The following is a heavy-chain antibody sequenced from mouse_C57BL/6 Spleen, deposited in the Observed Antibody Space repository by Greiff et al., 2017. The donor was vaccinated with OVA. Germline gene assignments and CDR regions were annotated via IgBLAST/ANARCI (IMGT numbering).Heavy chain of an antibody. CDR3: ARSSSGYEWFAY. D-gene: IGHD3-2*02. Sequence: VQLQESGAELARPGASVKLSCKASGYTFTSYGISWVKQRTGQGLEWIGEIYPRSGNTYYNEKFKGKATLTADKSSSTAYMELRSLTSEDSAVYFCARSSSGYEWFAYWGQGTLVTVSA. CDR2: IYPRSGNT. CDR1: GYTFTSYG. J-gene: IGHJ3*01. V-gene: IGHV1-81*01.